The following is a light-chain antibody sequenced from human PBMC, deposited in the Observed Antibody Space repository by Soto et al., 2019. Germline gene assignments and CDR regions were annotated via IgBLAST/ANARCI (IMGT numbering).Light chain of an antibody. CDR2: EGS. V-gene: IGLV2-14*02. CDR3: SSYSSTSTPWV. CDR1: SSDVGSYYL. J-gene: IGLJ3*02. Sequence: QSALTQPASVSGSPGQSITISCSGTSSDVGSYYLVSWYQQHPGKAPKLMIYEGSKRPSGVSNRFSGSKSGNTASLTISGLQAEDEADYYCSSYSSTSTPWVFGGGTKLTVL.